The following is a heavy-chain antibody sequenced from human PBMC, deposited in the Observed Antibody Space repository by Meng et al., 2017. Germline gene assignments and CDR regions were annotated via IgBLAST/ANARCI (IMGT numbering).Heavy chain of an antibody. D-gene: IGHD3-22*01. CDR1: GYSISSGYY. Sequence: SETLSLTCTVSGYSISSGYYWGWIRQPPGKGREWIGSIYHSGSTYYNPSLKSRVTISVDTSKNQFSLKLSSVTAADTAVYYCARGPPYYYDSSGYYSTRHKNTHDYWGQGTLVTVSS. CDR2: IYHSGST. CDR3: ARGPPYYYDSSGYYSTRHKNTHDY. J-gene: IGHJ4*02. V-gene: IGHV4-38-2*02.